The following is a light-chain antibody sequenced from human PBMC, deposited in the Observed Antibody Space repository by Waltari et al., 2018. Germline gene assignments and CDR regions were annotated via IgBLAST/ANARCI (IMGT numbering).Light chain of an antibody. CDR2: EVT. CDR1: SSDVGSSNL. J-gene: IGLJ2*01. V-gene: IGLV2-23*02. Sequence: QPALTQPASVSGSPGQSITISCTGTSSDVGSSNLVSWYQQYPGKAPKILLFEVTKRPSGVSNRFAGSKSGNTASLTISGLQPEDESDFYCSFYAGNSILFGGGTKLTVL. CDR3: SFYAGNSIL.